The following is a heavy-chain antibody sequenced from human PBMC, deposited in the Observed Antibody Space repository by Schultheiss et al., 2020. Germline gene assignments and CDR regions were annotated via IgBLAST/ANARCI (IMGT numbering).Heavy chain of an antibody. V-gene: IGHV4-38-2*02. D-gene: IGHD4-23*01. CDR3: ARIGGTHDAFDI. Sequence: SETLSLTCTVSGYSISSGYYWGWIRQPPGKGLEWIGSIYHSGSTYYNPSLKSRVTISVDTSKNQFSLKLSSVTAADTAVYYCARIGGTHDAFDIWGQGTMVTVSS. CDR2: IYHSGST. J-gene: IGHJ3*02. CDR1: GYSISSGYY.